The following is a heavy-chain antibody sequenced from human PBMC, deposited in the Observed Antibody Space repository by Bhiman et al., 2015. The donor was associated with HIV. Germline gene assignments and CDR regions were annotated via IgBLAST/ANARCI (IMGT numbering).Heavy chain of an antibody. V-gene: IGHV3-30-3*01. CDR3: ARVTSPYGDYAGAFDI. D-gene: IGHD4-17*01. CDR2: ISYDGSNK. CDR1: GFTFSSYA. J-gene: IGHJ3*02. Sequence: QVQLVESGGGVVQPGRSLRLSCAASGFTFSSYAMHWVRQAPGKGLEWVAVISYDGSNKYYADSVKGRFTISRDNSKNTLYLQMNSLRAEDTAVYYCARVTSPYGDYAGAFDIWGQGTMVTVSS.